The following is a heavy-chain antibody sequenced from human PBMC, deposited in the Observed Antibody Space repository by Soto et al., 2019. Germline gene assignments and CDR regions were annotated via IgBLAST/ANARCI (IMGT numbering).Heavy chain of an antibody. D-gene: IGHD2-21*02. CDR2: LYTRGTT. CDR1: GASISNFY. CDR3: AKGVTCYFDS. V-gene: IGHV4-4*07. J-gene: IGHJ4*02. Sequence: SESLCLTCSVSGASISNFYWSWIRQSAGKGLEWIGRLYTRGTTDYNPSLKSRVTMSIDTSKNRVSLSLTSVTAADTAVYYCAKGVTCYFDSWGQGSVVIVTS.